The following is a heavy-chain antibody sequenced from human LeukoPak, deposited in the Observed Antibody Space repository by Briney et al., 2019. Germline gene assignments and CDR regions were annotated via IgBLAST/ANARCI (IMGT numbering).Heavy chain of an antibody. Sequence: ASVKVSCKVSGYTPTELSMHWVRQAPGKGLEWMGGFDPEDGETIYAQKFQGRVTITRDTSASTAYMELSSLRSEDTAVYYCARTTAMVTIFDYWGQGTLVTVSS. D-gene: IGHD5-18*01. CDR1: GYTPTELS. V-gene: IGHV1-24*01. CDR3: ARTTAMVTIFDY. CDR2: FDPEDGET. J-gene: IGHJ4*02.